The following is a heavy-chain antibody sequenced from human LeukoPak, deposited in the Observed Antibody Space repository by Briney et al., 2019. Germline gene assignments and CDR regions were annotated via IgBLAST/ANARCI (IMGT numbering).Heavy chain of an antibody. CDR2: IYYSGST. Sequence: SGTLSLTCTVSGGSISSYYWSWIRQPPGKGLEWIGYIYYSGSTNYNPSLKSRVTISVDTSKNQFSLKLSSVTAADTAVYYCARSARRVGAYDYWGQGTLVTVSS. J-gene: IGHJ4*02. CDR3: ARSARRVGAYDY. CDR1: GGSISSYY. V-gene: IGHV4-59*01. D-gene: IGHD1-26*01.